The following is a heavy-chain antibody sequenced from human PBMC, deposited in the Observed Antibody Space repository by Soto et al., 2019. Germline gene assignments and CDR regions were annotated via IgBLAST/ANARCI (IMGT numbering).Heavy chain of an antibody. Sequence: GGSLRLSCAASGFTFNNYAMNWVRQAPGKGLEWVAVISGSGDETYYADSVKGRFTISRDDSKNTLDLQMSSLRVEDTAIYYCAKGGDITYYTRMDVWGQGTTVTVSS. V-gene: IGHV3-23*01. J-gene: IGHJ6*02. CDR3: AKGGDITYYTRMDV. CDR1: GFTFNNYA. CDR2: ISGSGDET. D-gene: IGHD1-26*01.